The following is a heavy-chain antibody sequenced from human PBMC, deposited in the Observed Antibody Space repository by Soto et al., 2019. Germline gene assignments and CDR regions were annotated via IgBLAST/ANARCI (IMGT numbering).Heavy chain of an antibody. CDR3: ARGSVVVVAATNWGYYYYGMDV. CDR1: GYTFTGYY. V-gene: IGHV1-2*02. D-gene: IGHD2-15*01. CDR2: INPNSGGT. Sequence: ASVKVSCKASGYTFTGYYMHWVRQAPGQGLEWMGWINPNSGGTNYAQKFRGRATMTRDTSISTAYMELSRLRSDDTAVYYCARGSVVVVAATNWGYYYYGMDVWGQGTTVTVSS. J-gene: IGHJ6*02.